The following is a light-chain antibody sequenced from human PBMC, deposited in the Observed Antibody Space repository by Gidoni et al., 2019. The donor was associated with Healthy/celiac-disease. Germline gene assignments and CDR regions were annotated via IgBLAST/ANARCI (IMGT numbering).Light chain of an antibody. Sequence: EIVLTPSPGTLSLSPGERATLACRASQSVRSSYLAWYQQKPSQAPRLLIYGASSRATGIPDRFSGSGSGTDFTLTISRLEPEDFAVYYWQQYGSAPLTFGGGTKVEIK. J-gene: IGKJ4*01. CDR2: GAS. CDR3: QQYGSAPLT. V-gene: IGKV3-20*01. CDR1: QSVRSSY.